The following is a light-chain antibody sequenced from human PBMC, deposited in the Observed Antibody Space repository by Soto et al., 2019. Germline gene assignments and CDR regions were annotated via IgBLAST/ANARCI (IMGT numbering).Light chain of an antibody. Sequence: QSALTQPASVSGSPGQSITISCTGTSSDVGSYKLVSWYQQHPGKAPKLMIYEGSKRRSGVSNRFSGSKSGNTASRTISGRQAEDEADYDCCSDAGSSTSVVFGGGTNLTVL. CDR2: EGS. CDR1: SSDVGSYKL. V-gene: IGLV2-23*01. CDR3: CSDAGSSTSVV. J-gene: IGLJ2*01.